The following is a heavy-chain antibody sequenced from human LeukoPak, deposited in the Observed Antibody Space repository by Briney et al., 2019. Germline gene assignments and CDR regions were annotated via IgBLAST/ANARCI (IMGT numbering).Heavy chain of an antibody. Sequence: ASVKVSCKASGYTFTGYYMHWVRQAPGQGLEWMGWINPNSGGTNYAQKFQGRATMTRDTSISTAYMELSRLRSDDTAVYYCARDLSGSYFMGYFDYWGQGTLVTVSS. CDR3: ARDLSGSYFMGYFDY. J-gene: IGHJ4*02. CDR2: INPNSGGT. CDR1: GYTFTGYY. V-gene: IGHV1-2*02. D-gene: IGHD1-26*01.